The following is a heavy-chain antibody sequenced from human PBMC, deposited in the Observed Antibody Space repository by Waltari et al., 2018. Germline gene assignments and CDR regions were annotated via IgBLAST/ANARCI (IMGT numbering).Heavy chain of an antibody. D-gene: IGHD3-10*01. CDR1: GGSFSGYY. V-gene: IGHV4-34*01. CDR2: INHSGST. J-gene: IGHJ4*02. CDR3: ARVGRTYYYGSGSN. Sequence: QVQLQQWGAGLLKPSETLSLTCAVYGGSFSGYYWIWIRKPPGKGLEWIGEINHSGSTNYNPSLKSRVTISVDTSKNQFSLKLSSVTAADTAVYYCARVGRTYYYGSGSNWGQGTLVTVSS.